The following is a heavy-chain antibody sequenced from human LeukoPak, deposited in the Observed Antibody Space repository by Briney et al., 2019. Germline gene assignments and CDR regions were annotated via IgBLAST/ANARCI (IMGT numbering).Heavy chain of an antibody. Sequence: ASVKVSCKASGYTFTSYYMHWVRQAPGQGLEWMGIINPSGGSTSYAQKFQGRVTMTRDMSTSTVYMELSSLRSEDTAVYYCARAGDNYGNYYYYYYMDVWGKGTTVTVSS. CDR3: ARAGDNYGNYYYYYYMDV. CDR2: INPSGGST. V-gene: IGHV1-46*01. D-gene: IGHD5-18*01. CDR1: GYTFTSYY. J-gene: IGHJ6*03.